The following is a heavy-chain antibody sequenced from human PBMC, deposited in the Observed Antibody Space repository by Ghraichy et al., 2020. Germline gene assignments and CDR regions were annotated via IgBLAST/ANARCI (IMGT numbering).Heavy chain of an antibody. CDR3: AKAKSGGGVGWYCDY. Sequence: GGSLRLSCAASGFTFSNYAMNWVRQAPGRGLEWVSVISDSGGSTYYADSVKGRFTISRDNSKNTLYLQMNSLRAEDTAIYYCAKAKSGGGVGWYCDYWGQGTLVTVSS. V-gene: IGHV3-23*01. J-gene: IGHJ4*02. CDR2: ISDSGGST. D-gene: IGHD2-15*01. CDR1: GFTFSNYA.